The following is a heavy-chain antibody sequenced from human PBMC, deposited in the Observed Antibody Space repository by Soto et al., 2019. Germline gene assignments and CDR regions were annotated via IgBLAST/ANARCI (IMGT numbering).Heavy chain of an antibody. V-gene: IGHV3-11*05. J-gene: IGHJ6*02. CDR1: GFTFRDYY. CDR2: IDSSTKYT. Sequence: QVQLVESGGGLVRPGGSLRPSCEASGFTFRDYYMTWFRQAPGKGLEWLSYIDSSTKYTNYPASVKGRFTISRDNAKNSLYLQMNRLRADDTAVYYCAREYYYTMDVWGQGTTVTVSS. CDR3: AREYYYTMDV.